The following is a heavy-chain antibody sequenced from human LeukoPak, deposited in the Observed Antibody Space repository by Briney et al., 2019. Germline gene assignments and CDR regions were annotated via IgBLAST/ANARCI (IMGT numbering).Heavy chain of an antibody. V-gene: IGHV4-59*12. Sequence: SETLSLTCTVSGGSISSYYWSWIRQTPGKGLEWIGDIYYSGSTNYNPSLKSRVTISVDTSKNQFSLKLSSVTAADTAVYYCAREGGPYRPLDYSGQGTLVTVSS. CDR1: GGSISSYY. CDR2: IYYSGST. J-gene: IGHJ4*02. CDR3: AREGGPYRPLDY.